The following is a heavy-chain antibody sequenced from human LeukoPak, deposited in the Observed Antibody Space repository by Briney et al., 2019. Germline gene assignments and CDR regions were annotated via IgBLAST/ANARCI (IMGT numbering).Heavy chain of an antibody. D-gene: IGHD3-22*01. CDR3: ARGRNYYDSSGYYRDYYYYYMDV. V-gene: IGHV4-34*01. J-gene: IGHJ6*03. CDR2: INHSGST. Sequence: SETLSLTCAVYGGSFSGYYWSWIRQPPGKGLEWIGEINHSGSTNYNPSLKSRVTISVDTSKNQFSLKLSSVTAADTAVYYCARGRNYYDSSGYYRDYYYYYMDVWGKGTTVTISS. CDR1: GGSFSGYY.